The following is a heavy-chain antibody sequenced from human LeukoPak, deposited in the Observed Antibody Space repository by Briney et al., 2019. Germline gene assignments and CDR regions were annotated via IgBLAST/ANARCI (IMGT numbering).Heavy chain of an antibody. Sequence: GGSLRLSCAASGFTFSNYAMSWVRQAPGKGLEWISAISGSGGSTYYADSVKGRFTISRDNSKNTLYLQMNSLRAEDTAVYYCAKDHSSSWYYFDYWGQGTLVTVSS. V-gene: IGHV3-23*01. CDR2: ISGSGGST. CDR1: GFTFSNYA. D-gene: IGHD6-13*01. CDR3: AKDHSSSWYYFDY. J-gene: IGHJ4*02.